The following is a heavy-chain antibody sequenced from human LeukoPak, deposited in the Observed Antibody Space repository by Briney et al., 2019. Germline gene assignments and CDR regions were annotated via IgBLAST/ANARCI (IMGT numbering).Heavy chain of an antibody. CDR1: GGSISSGSYY. J-gene: IGHJ6*03. V-gene: IGHV4-61*02. CDR3: ARALMATSYYYYMDV. D-gene: IGHD5-24*01. CDR2: IYTSGST. Sequence: SETLSLTCTVSGGSISSGSYYWSWIRQPAGKGLEWIGRIYTSGSTNYNPSLKSRVTISVDTSKNQFSLKLSSVTAADTAVYYCARALMATSYYYYMDVWGKGTTVTVSS.